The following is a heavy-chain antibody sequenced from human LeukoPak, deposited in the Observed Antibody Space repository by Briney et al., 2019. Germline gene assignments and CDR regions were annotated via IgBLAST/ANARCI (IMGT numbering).Heavy chain of an antibody. CDR3: ARGLGYCTSTTCLLPFDY. J-gene: IGHJ4*02. D-gene: IGHD2-2*01. CDR2: IYSGGST. Sequence: SGGSLRLSCAASWFTVSTYYMTWVRQAPGKGLECVSVIYSGGSTYYADSVKGRFTVSRDNSKNTLYLQMNSLRAEDTAMYYCARGLGYCTSTTCLLPFDYWGQGTLVTVSS. V-gene: IGHV3-53*01. CDR1: WFTVSTYY.